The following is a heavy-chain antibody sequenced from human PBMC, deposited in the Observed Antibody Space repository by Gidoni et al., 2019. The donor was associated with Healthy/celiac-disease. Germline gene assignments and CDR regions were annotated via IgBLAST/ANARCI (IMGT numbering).Heavy chain of an antibody. V-gene: IGHV3-23*01. D-gene: IGHD2-15*01. CDR2: ISGSGGST. CDR3: AKDRSVVAAKGSFDY. Sequence: EVQLLESGGGLVQPGGSLRLSCAASGFTFRRYAMSWVRQAPGKGLEWVSAISGSGGSTYYADSVKGRFTISRDNSKNTLYLQMNSLRAEDTAVYYCAKDRSVVAAKGSFDYWGQGTLVTVSS. CDR1: GFTFRRYA. J-gene: IGHJ4*02.